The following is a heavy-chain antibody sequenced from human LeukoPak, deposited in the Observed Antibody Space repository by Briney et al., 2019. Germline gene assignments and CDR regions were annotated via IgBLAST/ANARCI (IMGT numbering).Heavy chain of an antibody. Sequence: GGSLRLSCATSGFDFSRSWMHWVRQAPGKGLAWVSHINTDGSTTNYADSVKGRFTISRDNNKNTLHLQMNNLRAEDTAVYYCAREISGRDDYWGQGTLVTVSS. J-gene: IGHJ4*02. CDR1: GFDFSRSW. CDR2: INTDGSTT. CDR3: AREISGRDDY. V-gene: IGHV3-74*01. D-gene: IGHD2-15*01.